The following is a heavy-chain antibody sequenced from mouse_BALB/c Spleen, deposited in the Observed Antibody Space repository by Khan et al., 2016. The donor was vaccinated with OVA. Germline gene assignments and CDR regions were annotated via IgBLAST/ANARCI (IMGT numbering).Heavy chain of an antibody. CDR3: ARGGYYSNSLFDY. CDR2: IYPGNDNT. D-gene: IGHD1-1*01. CDR1: GDTFTYYY. J-gene: IGHJ2*01. Sequence: LQQSGPELVKPGASVKISCKASGDTFTYYYINWVKQKPGQGLEWIGWIYPGNDNTKYNEKFKDMATLTVDTSPNIAFMQLSSLTSEDTAVYFCARGGYYSNSLFDYWGQGTTLTVSS. V-gene: IGHV1-84*02.